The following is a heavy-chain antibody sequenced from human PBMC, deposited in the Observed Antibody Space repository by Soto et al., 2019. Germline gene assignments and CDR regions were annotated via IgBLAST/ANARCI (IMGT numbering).Heavy chain of an antibody. CDR3: ARSCPRTNGVCPIV. CDR1: GDSVSSNNIA. J-gene: IGHJ4*02. CDR2: TYYRSKWYN. V-gene: IGHV6-1*01. D-gene: IGHD2-8*01. Sequence: SQTLSLTCAVSGDSVSSNNIAWNWLRQSPWRGLEWLGRTYYRSKWYNEYAVSVRSRITINLDTSKNQFSLQLNSVTPEDTAVYYCARSCPRTNGVCPIVWGQGTLVTVSS.